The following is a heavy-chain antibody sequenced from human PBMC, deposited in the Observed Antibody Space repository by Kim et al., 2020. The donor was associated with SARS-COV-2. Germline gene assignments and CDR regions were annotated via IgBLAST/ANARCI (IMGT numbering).Heavy chain of an antibody. CDR3: AREVHYYDSSGYYPYGMDV. V-gene: IGHV4-59*01. Sequence: SRVTISVDTSKNQFSLKLSSVTAADTAVYYCAREVHYYDSSGYYPYGMDVWGQGTTVTVSS. J-gene: IGHJ6*02. D-gene: IGHD3-22*01.